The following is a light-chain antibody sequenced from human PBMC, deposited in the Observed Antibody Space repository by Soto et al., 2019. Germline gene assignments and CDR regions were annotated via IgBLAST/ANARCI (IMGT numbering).Light chain of an antibody. CDR1: SGDVGGYNY. J-gene: IGLJ1*01. Sequence: QSVLAQPASVSGSPGQSITISCTGTSGDVGGYNYVSWYQQHPGKAPKLMIYEVSNRPSGVSNRFSGSKSGNTASLTISGLQAEDEADYYCSSYTSSVYVFGTGTKVTVL. CDR3: SSYTSSVYV. V-gene: IGLV2-14*01. CDR2: EVS.